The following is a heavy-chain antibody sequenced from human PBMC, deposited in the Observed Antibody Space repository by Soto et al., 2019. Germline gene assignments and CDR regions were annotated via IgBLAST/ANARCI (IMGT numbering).Heavy chain of an antibody. J-gene: IGHJ4*02. D-gene: IGHD1-1*01. CDR1: GCSIGIRSYY. CDR3: ATIWNYVDY. Sequence: SESMSLTRTVYGCSIGIRSYYWGWIRQPPGKGLEWIGSIFYSGSTYYNPSLKSRVTISVDTSKNQFSLKLSSVTAADTAVYYCATIWNYVDYWGQG. V-gene: IGHV4-39*07. CDR2: IFYSGST.